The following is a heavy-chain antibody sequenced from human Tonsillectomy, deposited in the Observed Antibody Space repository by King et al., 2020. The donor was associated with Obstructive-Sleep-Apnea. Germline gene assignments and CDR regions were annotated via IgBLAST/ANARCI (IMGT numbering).Heavy chain of an antibody. D-gene: IGHD3-10*01. J-gene: IGHJ5*02. CDR2: MNPNSGNT. CDR3: ARGLRGGWFDP. V-gene: IGHV1-8*01. CDR1: GYTFTSYD. Sequence: VQLVQSGAEVKKPGASVKVSCKASGYTFTSYDINWVRQATGQGPEWVGWMNPNSGNTGYAPKFHGRVTMTRNTTITTAHMELTSLTFEDTAVYYCARGLRGGWFDPWGLGTLVTISS.